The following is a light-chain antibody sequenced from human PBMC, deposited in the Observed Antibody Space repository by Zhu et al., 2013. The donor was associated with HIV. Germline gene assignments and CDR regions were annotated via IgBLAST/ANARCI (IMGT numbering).Light chain of an antibody. CDR3: QQYRRSPYT. CDR1: QSVSSSY. V-gene: IGKV3-20*01. CDR2: GAS. Sequence: EIVLTQSPGTLSLSPGERATLSCRASQSVSSSYLAWYQQKPGQAPRLLIYGASSRATGIPDRFSGSGSGTDFTLTISRLEPEDFAVYYCQQYRRSPYTFGQGTKVEIK. J-gene: IGKJ2*01.